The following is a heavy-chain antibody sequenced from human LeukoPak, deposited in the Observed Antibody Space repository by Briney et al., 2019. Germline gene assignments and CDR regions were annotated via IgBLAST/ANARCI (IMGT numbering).Heavy chain of an antibody. CDR1: GFSSSSHG. CDR3: AKGQNSATTGGDN. J-gene: IGHJ4*02. Sequence: GESLTLSCAASGFSSSSHGMGWVRRAPGKGLEWASHVRPFDGTTTYAESVKGRFTISRDDSKNTVSLQMNSLRVEDTAVYYCAKGQNSATTGGDNWGQGTLVTVSS. CDR2: VRPFDGTT. V-gene: IGHV3-23*01. D-gene: IGHD4-17*01.